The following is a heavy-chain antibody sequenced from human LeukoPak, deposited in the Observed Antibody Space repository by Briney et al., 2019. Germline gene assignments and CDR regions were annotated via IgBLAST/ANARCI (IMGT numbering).Heavy chain of an antibody. CDR3: ARDRYGPPAYYFDY. Sequence: GGSLRLSCAASGFTFSSYAMHWVRQAPGKGLEWVAVISYDGSNKYYADSVKGRFTISRDNSKNTLYLQMNSLRAEDTAVYYCARDRYGPPAYYFDYWGQGTLVTVSS. V-gene: IGHV3-30*04. J-gene: IGHJ4*02. D-gene: IGHD2-15*01. CDR1: GFTFSSYA. CDR2: ISYDGSNK.